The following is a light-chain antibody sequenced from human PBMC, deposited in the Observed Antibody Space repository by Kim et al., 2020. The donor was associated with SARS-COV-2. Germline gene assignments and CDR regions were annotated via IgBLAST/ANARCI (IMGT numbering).Light chain of an antibody. CDR1: QSVNSD. J-gene: IGKJ4*01. CDR2: GAS. Sequence: EIVMTQSPSTLSLSPGERVTLSCKAGQSVNSDVAWYQQKPGQAPRVLIYGASSRATGIPATFSGGGSGTDFTLTISSLQSEDSAVYYCQQYNKWPLTFGGGTKVEIK. V-gene: IGKV3-15*01. CDR3: QQYNKWPLT.